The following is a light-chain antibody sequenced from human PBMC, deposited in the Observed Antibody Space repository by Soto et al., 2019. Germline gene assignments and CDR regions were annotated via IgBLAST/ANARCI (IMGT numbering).Light chain of an antibody. CDR1: SSNIGAGYD. V-gene: IGLV1-40*01. Sequence: QAVVTQPPSVSGAPGQRVTISCTGSSSNIGAGYDVHWYQQLPGTAPKLLIYDNSNRPSWVPDRFSGSKSGTSASLAITGLRAEDEDDYYCQSYDRSRSGSRVFGTGTKLTVL. CDR2: DNS. J-gene: IGLJ1*01. CDR3: QSYDRSRSGSRV.